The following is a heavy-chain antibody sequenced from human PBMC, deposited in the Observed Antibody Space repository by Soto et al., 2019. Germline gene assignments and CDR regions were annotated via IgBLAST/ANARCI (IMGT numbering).Heavy chain of an antibody. V-gene: IGHV1-18*01. CDR3: ARVGSQITIFGVVRPNYFDY. J-gene: IGHJ4*02. D-gene: IGHD3-3*01. Sequence: ASVKVSCKASGYTFTSYGISWVRQAPGQGLEWMGWISAYNGNTNYAQKLQGRVTMTTDTSTSTAYMELRSLRSDDTAVYYCARVGSQITIFGVVRPNYFDYWGQGTLVTVSS. CDR2: ISAYNGNT. CDR1: GYTFTSYG.